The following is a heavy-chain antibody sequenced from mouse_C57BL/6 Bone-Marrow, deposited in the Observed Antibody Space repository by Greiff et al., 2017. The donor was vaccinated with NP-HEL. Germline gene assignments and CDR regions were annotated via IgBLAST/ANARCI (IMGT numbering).Heavy chain of an antibody. Sequence: EVQLVESGEGLVKPGGSLKLSCAASGFTFSSYAMSWVRQTPEKRLEWVAYISSGGDYIYYADTVKGRFTISRDNARNTLYLQMSSLKSEDTAMYYCTRAPHYYGSGFFDYWGQGTTLTVSS. D-gene: IGHD1-1*01. CDR2: ISSGGDYI. J-gene: IGHJ2*01. V-gene: IGHV5-9-1*02. CDR1: GFTFSSYA. CDR3: TRAPHYYGSGFFDY.